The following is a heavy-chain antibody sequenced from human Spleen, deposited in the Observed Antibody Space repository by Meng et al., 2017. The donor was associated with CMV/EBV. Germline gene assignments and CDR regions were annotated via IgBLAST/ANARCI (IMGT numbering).Heavy chain of an antibody. Sequence: LKISCVVSESIFSNYWMHWVRQGPGKGLEWVSRINGDGSVTTYAASVKGRFTISRDNAKNSLYLQMNSLRAEDTAIYYCARDTLANYNFWSGGSRAHALDVWGQGTTVTVSS. CDR1: ESIFSNYW. CDR2: INGDGSVT. V-gene: IGHV3-74*01. J-gene: IGHJ6*02. D-gene: IGHD3-3*01. CDR3: ARDTLANYNFWSGGSRAHALDV.